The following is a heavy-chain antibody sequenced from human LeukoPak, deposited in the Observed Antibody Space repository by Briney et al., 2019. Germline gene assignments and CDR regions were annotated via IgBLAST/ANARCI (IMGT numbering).Heavy chain of an antibody. CDR3: ARHFSDSSRYSPHFDY. CDR2: ISGCGVST. D-gene: IGHD3-22*01. CDR1: GFTFSSYA. V-gene: IGHV3-23*01. Sequence: GGSLRLSCAASGFTFSSYAISWVRPAPGKGLDWVSAISGCGVSTYYADSVKGRFTGSRDNSKNMLYLQMNSLRAEDTAVYYCARHFSDSSRYSPHFDYWGQGTQVTVSS. J-gene: IGHJ4*02.